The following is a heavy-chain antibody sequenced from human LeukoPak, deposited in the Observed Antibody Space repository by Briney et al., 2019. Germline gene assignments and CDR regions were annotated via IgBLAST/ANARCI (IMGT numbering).Heavy chain of an antibody. V-gene: IGHV3-23*01. CDR1: EFTFTSYG. Sequence: PGGTLRLSCVASEFTFTSYGMSWVRQAPGKGLEWVSAISGSGGSTYYADSVKGRFTISRDNSKNTLYLQMNSLRAEDTAAYFCAKGGDRGNYYFDSWGQGTLVSVSS. CDR2: ISGSGGST. CDR3: AKGGDRGNYYFDS. J-gene: IGHJ4*02. D-gene: IGHD3-10*01.